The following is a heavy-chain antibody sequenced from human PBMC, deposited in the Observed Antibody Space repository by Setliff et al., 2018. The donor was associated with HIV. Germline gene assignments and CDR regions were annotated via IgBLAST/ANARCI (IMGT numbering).Heavy chain of an antibody. V-gene: IGHV1-18*01. J-gene: IGHJ5*02. Sequence: ASVKVSCKASGYRFTSYAISWVRQAPGQGLEWMGWISAHNGHTNYAQKFQDRVTMSRDTSLITRHRDRPVTTVYMELARLTSDDTAIYYWARNPIQIKRWSPGETWFDTWGLGTVVTVSS. CDR3: ARNPIQIKRWSPGETWFDT. CDR2: ISAHNGHT. D-gene: IGHD7-27*01. CDR1: GYRFTSYA.